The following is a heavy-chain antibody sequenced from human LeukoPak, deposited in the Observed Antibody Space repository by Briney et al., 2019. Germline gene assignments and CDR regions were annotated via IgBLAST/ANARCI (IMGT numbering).Heavy chain of an antibody. Sequence: GGSLRLSCAASGFTFSSYSMNWVRQAPGKGLEWVSYISSSSSTIYYADSVKGRFTISRDNAKNSLYLQMNSLRAEDTAVYYCAREYYYDSSGYYSTPFDYWGQGTLVTVSS. CDR2: ISSSSSTI. J-gene: IGHJ4*02. V-gene: IGHV3-48*04. CDR1: GFTFSSYS. CDR3: AREYYYDSSGYYSTPFDY. D-gene: IGHD3-22*01.